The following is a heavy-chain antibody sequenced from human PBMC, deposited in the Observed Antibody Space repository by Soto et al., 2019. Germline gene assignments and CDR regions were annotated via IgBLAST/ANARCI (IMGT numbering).Heavy chain of an antibody. J-gene: IGHJ5*02. D-gene: IGHD3-16*01. CDR1: GFTFSTYG. CDR3: AKTAGYDYVWGSSGLDP. Sequence: GGPLSLSCAASGFTFSTYGMHWVRQAPGKGLEWVAVISYDGNDKYYGDSVKGRFTISRDDSKNTLYLQMNSLRVEDTAIYYCAKTAGYDYVWGSSGLDPWGQGTLVTVSS. CDR2: ISYDGNDK. V-gene: IGHV3-30*18.